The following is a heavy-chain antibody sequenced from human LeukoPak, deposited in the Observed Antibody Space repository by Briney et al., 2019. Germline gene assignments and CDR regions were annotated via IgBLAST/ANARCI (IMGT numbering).Heavy chain of an antibody. CDR1: GYTFTVYY. V-gene: IGHV1-2*02. J-gene: IGHJ5*02. Sequence: ASVKVSCTASGYTFTVYYMHWVRQAPGQGLEWMGWINPNSGGTNYAQKFQGRVTMTRDTSISTAYMELSRLRSDDTAVYYCARAGITMVRGVTVNWFDPWGQGTLVTVSS. CDR2: INPNSGGT. D-gene: IGHD3-10*01. CDR3: ARAGITMVRGVTVNWFDP.